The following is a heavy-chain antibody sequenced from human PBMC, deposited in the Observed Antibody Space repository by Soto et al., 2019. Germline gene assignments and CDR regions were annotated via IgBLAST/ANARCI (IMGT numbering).Heavy chain of an antibody. Sequence: QVQLQESGPGLVKPSQTLSLTCTVSGGSISSGGNFWSWIRQHPGKGLEWIGYIYDIGSTYYSSSLKSRVTISVDPSKHQFSLRLTSVTAADTAVYYCARAKGRSFFDNCGQGTLVTVSS. CDR2: IYDIGST. CDR3: ARAKGRSFFDN. CDR1: GGSISSGGNF. V-gene: IGHV4-31*03. D-gene: IGHD1-26*01. J-gene: IGHJ4*02.